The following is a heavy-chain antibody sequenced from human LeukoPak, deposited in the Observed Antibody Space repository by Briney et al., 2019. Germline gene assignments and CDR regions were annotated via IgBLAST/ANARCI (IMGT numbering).Heavy chain of an antibody. CDR3: ARVEEGDYYDSSGYDY. CDR1: GGTFSSYA. V-gene: IGHV1-69*05. Sequence: GSSVKVSCKASGGTFSSYAISWVRQAPGQGLEWMGGIIPIFGTANYAQKLQGRVTMTTDTSTSTAYMELRSLRSDDTAVYYCARVEEGDYYDSSGYDYWGQGTLVTVSS. CDR2: IIPIFGTA. D-gene: IGHD3-22*01. J-gene: IGHJ4*02.